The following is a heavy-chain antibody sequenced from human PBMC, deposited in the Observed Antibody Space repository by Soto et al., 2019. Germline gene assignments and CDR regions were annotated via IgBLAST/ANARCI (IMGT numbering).Heavy chain of an antibody. Sequence: GGSLRLSCAASGFTFSSYSMNWVRQAPGKGLEWISYISTGSSTKYYADSVKGRFTISRDNAENSLYLQMNSLRVEDTAVYYCARALSTDYWGQGALVTVSS. J-gene: IGHJ4*02. V-gene: IGHV3-48*01. CDR3: ARALSTDY. CDR2: ISTGSSTK. CDR1: GFTFSSYS.